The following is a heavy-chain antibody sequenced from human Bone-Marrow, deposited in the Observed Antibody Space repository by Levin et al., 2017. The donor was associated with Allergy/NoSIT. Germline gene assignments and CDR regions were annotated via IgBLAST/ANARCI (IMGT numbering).Heavy chain of an antibody. V-gene: IGHV4-38-2*02. CDR3: ARGATPAAGQR. CDR2: IFHSGST. J-gene: IGHJ4*02. D-gene: IGHD6-13*01. Sequence: SETLSLTCTVSGYSVSSDYYWGWIRPPPGTGLEWIGSIFHSGSTSYNPSLKGRVTISLDTSKNQFSLMLSSVTAADTAVYYCARGATPAAGQRWGQGTLVTVSS. CDR1: GYSVSSDYY.